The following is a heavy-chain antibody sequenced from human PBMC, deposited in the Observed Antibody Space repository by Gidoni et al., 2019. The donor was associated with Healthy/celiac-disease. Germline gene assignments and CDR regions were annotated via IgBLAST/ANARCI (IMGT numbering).Heavy chain of an antibody. D-gene: IGHD6-19*01. CDR2: INHSGRT. V-gene: IGHV4-34*01. CDR3: ARGEGGIAVAGGWFDP. CDR1: GGSFRGYY. J-gene: IGHJ5*02. Sequence: QVQLQQWGAGLLKPSETLSLTCAVYGGSFRGYYWSWIRQPPGKGLEWIGEINHSGRTNYNPSLKSRVTISVDTSKNQFSLKLSSVTAADTAVYYCARGEGGIAVAGGWFDPWGQGTLVTVSS.